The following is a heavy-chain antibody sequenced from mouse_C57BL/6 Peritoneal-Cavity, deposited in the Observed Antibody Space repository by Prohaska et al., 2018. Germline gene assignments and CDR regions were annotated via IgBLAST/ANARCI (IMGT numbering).Heavy chain of an antibody. J-gene: IGHJ4*01. V-gene: IGHV1-82*01. Sequence: GDTNYNGKFKGKATLTADKSSSTAYMQLSSLTSEDSAVYFCARVGGRDYAMDYWGQGTSVTVSS. CDR3: ARVGGRDYAMDY. CDR2: GDT. D-gene: IGHD3-1*01.